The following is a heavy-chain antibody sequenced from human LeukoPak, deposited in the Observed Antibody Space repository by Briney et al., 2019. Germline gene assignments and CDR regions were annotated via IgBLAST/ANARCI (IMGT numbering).Heavy chain of an antibody. J-gene: IGHJ4*02. Sequence: GGSLRLSCAASVFTFSSYSMNWVRQAPGKGLEWVSSISSSSSYIYYADSVKGRFTISRDNAKNSLYLQMNSLRAEDTAVYYCARTAGTGNYFDYWGQGTLVTVSS. CDR3: ARTAGTGNYFDY. CDR2: ISSSSSYI. CDR1: VFTFSSYS. V-gene: IGHV3-21*01. D-gene: IGHD6-19*01.